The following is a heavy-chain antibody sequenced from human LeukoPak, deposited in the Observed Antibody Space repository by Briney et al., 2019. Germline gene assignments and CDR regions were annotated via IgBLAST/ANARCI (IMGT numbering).Heavy chain of an antibody. J-gene: IGHJ4*02. V-gene: IGHV4-59*01. D-gene: IGHD3-10*01. Sequence: KTSETLSLTCTVSGGSISSYYWSWIRQPPGKGLEWIGYIYYSGSTNYNPSLKSRVTISVDTSKNQFSLKLSSVTAADTAVYYCARSYGLWFGESDFDYWGQGTLVTVSS. CDR1: GGSISSYY. CDR3: ARSYGLWFGESDFDY. CDR2: IYYSGST.